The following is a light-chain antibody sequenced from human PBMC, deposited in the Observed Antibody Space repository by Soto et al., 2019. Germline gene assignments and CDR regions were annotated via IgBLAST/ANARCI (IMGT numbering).Light chain of an antibody. V-gene: IGKV1-5*01. CDR2: DVS. CDR1: QSISNW. CDR3: QQYKSDWWT. Sequence: DIQITQSPSALSAFVGDRFSITCRASQSISNWLAWYQQKPGKAPKVLIYDVSSLESGVPSRFSGSGSGTEFTLGISSLQPDDFATYCCQQYKSDWWTFGQGTKVDIK. J-gene: IGKJ1*01.